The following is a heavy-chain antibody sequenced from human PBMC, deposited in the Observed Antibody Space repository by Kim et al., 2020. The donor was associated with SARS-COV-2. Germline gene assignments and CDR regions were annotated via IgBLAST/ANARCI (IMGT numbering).Heavy chain of an antibody. Sequence: SETLSLTCAVYGGSFSGHSWTWIRQPPGKGLEGIGEITHSGSTKYNPSLKSRLTISIDMSKNQFSLKLTSVTAADTGLYYCTRGRVGVVPAPVLGLGPYYDYFTLDVWGHGTTVIVSS. CDR2: ITHSGST. J-gene: IGHJ6*02. CDR3: TRGRVGVVPAPVLGLGPYYDYFTLDV. CDR1: GGSFSGHS. V-gene: IGHV4-34*01. D-gene: IGHD2-2*02.